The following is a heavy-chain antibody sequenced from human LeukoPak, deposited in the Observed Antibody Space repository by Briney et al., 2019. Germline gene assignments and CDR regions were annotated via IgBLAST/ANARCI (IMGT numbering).Heavy chain of an antibody. J-gene: IGHJ4*02. CDR3: AKDRGTMWLRLEYFDY. CDR1: GFTFSSYG. D-gene: IGHD5-12*01. CDR2: ISYDGSNK. Sequence: PGGSLRLSCAASGFTFSSYGMHWVRQAPGKGLEWVAVISYDGSNKYYADSVKGRFTISRDNSKNTLYLQMNSLRAEDTAVYYCAKDRGTMWLRLEYFDYWGQGTLVTVSS. V-gene: IGHV3-30*18.